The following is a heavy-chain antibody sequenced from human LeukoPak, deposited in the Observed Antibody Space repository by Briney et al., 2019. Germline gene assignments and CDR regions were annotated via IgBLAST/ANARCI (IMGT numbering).Heavy chain of an antibody. CDR1: GFAFSSYA. J-gene: IGHJ6*02. Sequence: PGTSLRLSCAASGFAFSSYAIHWVRQAPGKGLEWVAVISYDGSNKYYADSVKGRFTISRDDSKNTLYLQMSSLRAEDTAEYYCARDMGYYDSSGYYRTYYYYYGLDVWGQGTTVTVSS. V-gene: IGHV3-30-3*01. D-gene: IGHD3-22*01. CDR2: ISYDGSNK. CDR3: ARDMGYYDSSGYYRTYYYYYGLDV.